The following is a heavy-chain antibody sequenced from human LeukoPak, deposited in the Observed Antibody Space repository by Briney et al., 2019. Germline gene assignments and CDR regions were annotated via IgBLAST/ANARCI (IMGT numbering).Heavy chain of an antibody. J-gene: IGHJ3*02. Sequence: GGSLRLSCAASGFTFDDYAMTWVRQAPGKGLEWVSGINWNGGSTGYADSVKGRFTISRDNGKNSLYLQMNSLRVDDTALYYCARGPTVTNDAFDIWGQGTLVTVSS. CDR2: INWNGGST. D-gene: IGHD4-17*01. V-gene: IGHV3-20*04. CDR3: ARGPTVTNDAFDI. CDR1: GFTFDDYA.